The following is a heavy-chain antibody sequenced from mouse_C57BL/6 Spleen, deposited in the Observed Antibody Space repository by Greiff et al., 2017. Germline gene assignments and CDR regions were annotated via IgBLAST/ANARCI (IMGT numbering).Heavy chain of an antibody. Sequence: EVKLVESGGGLVKPGGSLNLSCAASGFTFSDYGMHWVRQAPEKGLEWVAYISSGSSTIYYADTVKGRFTISRDNAKNTLFLQMTSLRSEDTAMYYCARSSPRRQRRLHYAMDYWGQGTSVTVSS. CDR1: GFTFSDYG. CDR3: ARSSPRRQRRLHYAMDY. V-gene: IGHV5-17*01. J-gene: IGHJ4*01. CDR2: ISSGSSTI. D-gene: IGHD3-2*02.